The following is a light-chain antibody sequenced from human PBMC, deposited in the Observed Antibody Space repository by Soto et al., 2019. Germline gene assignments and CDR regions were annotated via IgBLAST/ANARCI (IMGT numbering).Light chain of an antibody. V-gene: IGKV1-5*01. Sequence: IKMNHSPSSVTASNGESVTITCRASQRISNLLNWYQQKPGKAPKLLIHTASSLQTGVPSRFSGSGSVTEFTLTISSLQPDDFATYYCQQYHSYSTFGQGSIV. J-gene: IGKJ1*01. CDR1: QRISNL. CDR2: TAS. CDR3: QQYHSYST.